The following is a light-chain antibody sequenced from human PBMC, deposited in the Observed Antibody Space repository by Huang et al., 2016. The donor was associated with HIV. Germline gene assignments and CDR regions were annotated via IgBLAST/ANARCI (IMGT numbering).Light chain of an antibody. Sequence: EIVMTQSPATLSVSPGERATLSCRASQSVNRNLAWYQQKPGQAPRLRIYGASTRATGVPATFSGSGSGTEFTLTISSLQSEDFAVYYCQQYNNWPPLTFGGGTKVEIK. CDR1: QSVNRN. J-gene: IGKJ4*01. V-gene: IGKV3-15*01. CDR3: QQYNNWPPLT. CDR2: GAS.